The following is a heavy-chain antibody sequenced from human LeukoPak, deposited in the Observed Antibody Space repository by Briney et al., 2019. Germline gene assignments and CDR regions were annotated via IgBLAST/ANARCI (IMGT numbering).Heavy chain of an antibody. CDR1: GFSFTNTW. J-gene: IGHJ3*02. CDR2: VKSKADDVTT. Sequence: GGSLRLSCEASGFSFTNTWMSWVRQAPGKGLEWVGRVKSKADDVTTDYAAPVQGRFTISRDDSKNTLSLQMNSLKTEDTAVYYCATEGGSGSYYGDDAFDMWGQGTMVTVSS. V-gene: IGHV3-15*01. CDR3: ATEGGSGSYYGDDAFDM. D-gene: IGHD3-10*01.